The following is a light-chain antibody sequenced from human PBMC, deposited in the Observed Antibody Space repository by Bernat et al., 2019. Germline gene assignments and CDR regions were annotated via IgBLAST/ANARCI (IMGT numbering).Light chain of an antibody. Sequence: DIQMTQSPSSLPASVGDRVMITCRASQSISSRLAWYQHKPGQAPNPLIYQSSTLESGVPSSFSGSGSGTEFTLTMSGRQPDDFSTYYCQQYNTYSRSFGQGTKVE. CDR1: QSISSR. J-gene: IGKJ1*01. CDR3: QQYNTYSRS. CDR2: QSS. V-gene: IGKV1-5*03.